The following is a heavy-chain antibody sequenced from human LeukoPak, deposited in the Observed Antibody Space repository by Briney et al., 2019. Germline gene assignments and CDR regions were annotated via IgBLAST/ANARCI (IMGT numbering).Heavy chain of an antibody. V-gene: IGHV3-9*01. D-gene: IGHD4-17*01. Sequence: PGRSLRLSCAASGSTFDDYAMHWVRQAPGKGLEWVSGISWNSGSIDYADSVEGRFTISRDNAKNSLYLQMNSLRAEDTALYYCAKDVRGDYALRYWGQGTLVTVSS. CDR1: GSTFDDYA. J-gene: IGHJ4*02. CDR2: ISWNSGSI. CDR3: AKDVRGDYALRY.